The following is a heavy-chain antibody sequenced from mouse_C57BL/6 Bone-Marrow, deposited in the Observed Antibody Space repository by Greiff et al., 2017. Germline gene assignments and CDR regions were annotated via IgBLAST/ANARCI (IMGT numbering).Heavy chain of an antibody. V-gene: IGHV1-26*01. CDR1: GYTFTDYY. Sequence: EVQLQQSGPELVKPGASVKISCKASGYTFTDYYMNWVKQSHGKSLEWIGDINPNNGGTSYNQKFKGKATLTVDKSSSTAYMELRSLTSEDSAVYYCARRGYEVDYWGQGTTLTVSS. J-gene: IGHJ2*01. D-gene: IGHD3-1*01. CDR3: ARRGYEVDY. CDR2: INPNNGGT.